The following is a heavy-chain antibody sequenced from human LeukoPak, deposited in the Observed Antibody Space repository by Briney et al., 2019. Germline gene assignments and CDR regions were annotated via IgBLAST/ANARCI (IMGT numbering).Heavy chain of an antibody. CDR1: GYIFTAYA. J-gene: IGHJ5*02. Sequence: ASVKVSCKASGYIFTAYAIHWVRQAPRQGLEWMGWINAGNGITKYSQKFQGRVTITRDTSATTVYMELSSLRSEDTALYYCARDFGSSSGYYWFDPWGQGTRVTVSS. CDR2: INAGNGIT. CDR3: ARDFGSSSGYYWFDP. V-gene: IGHV1-3*01. D-gene: IGHD6-19*01.